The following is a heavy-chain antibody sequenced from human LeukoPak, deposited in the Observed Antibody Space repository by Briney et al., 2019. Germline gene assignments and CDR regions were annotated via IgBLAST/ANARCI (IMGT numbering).Heavy chain of an antibody. Sequence: SETLSLTCAVYGGSFSGYYWSWIRQPPGKGLEWIGESNHSGSTNYNPSLKSRVTISVDTSKNQFSLKLSSVTAADTAVYYCASTRPTYYYDSSGYSPLYWGQGTLVTVSS. J-gene: IGHJ4*02. CDR2: SNHSGST. V-gene: IGHV4-34*01. CDR1: GGSFSGYY. D-gene: IGHD3-22*01. CDR3: ASTRPTYYYDSSGYSPLY.